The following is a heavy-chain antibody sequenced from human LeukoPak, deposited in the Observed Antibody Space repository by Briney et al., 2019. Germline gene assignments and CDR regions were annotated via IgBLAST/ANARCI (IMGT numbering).Heavy chain of an antibody. CDR1: GGSISSYY. CDR2: IYYSGST. CDR3: ARQGGGWLIDY. D-gene: IGHD6-19*01. J-gene: IGHJ4*02. Sequence: SETLSLTCTVSGGSISSYYWSWIRQPPGKGLEWIGYIYYSGSTNYNPSLKRRVTISVDTSKNQFSLKLSSVTAADTAVYYCARQGGGWLIDYWGQGTLVTVSS. V-gene: IGHV4-59*08.